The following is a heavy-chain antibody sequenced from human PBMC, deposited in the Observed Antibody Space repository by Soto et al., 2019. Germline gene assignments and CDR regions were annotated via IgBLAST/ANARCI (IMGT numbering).Heavy chain of an antibody. CDR3: VKDGSSGWPYFYDMDV. J-gene: IGHJ6*02. CDR1: GLTSNTYG. D-gene: IGHD6-19*01. Sequence: GGSLRLSCAASGLTSNTYGMFWVRQAPGKGLEWVAVMSYDGRNKYYADAVKGRFTISRDNSKNTLYLQMSSLRAEDTAVYYCVKDGSSGWPYFYDMDVWGQGTTVTVSS. CDR2: MSYDGRNK. V-gene: IGHV3-30*18.